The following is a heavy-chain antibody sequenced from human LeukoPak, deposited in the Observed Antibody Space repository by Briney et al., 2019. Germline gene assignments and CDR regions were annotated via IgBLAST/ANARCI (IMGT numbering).Heavy chain of an antibody. V-gene: IGHV4-34*01. D-gene: IGHD2-2*01. Sequence: KPSEILSLTCAVYGGSFSGYYWSWIRQPPGKGLEWIGEINHSGSTNYNPSLKSRVTISVDTSKNQFSPKLSSVTAADTAVYYCARGLDIVVVPAAMALTSPFDYWGQGTLVTVSS. CDR2: INHSGST. J-gene: IGHJ4*02. CDR1: GGSFSGYY. CDR3: ARGLDIVVVPAAMALTSPFDY.